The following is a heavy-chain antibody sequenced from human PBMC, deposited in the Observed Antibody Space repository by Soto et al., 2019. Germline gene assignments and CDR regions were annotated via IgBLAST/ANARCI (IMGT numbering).Heavy chain of an antibody. CDR2: ISGSGGST. J-gene: IGHJ4*02. V-gene: IGHV3-23*01. D-gene: IGHD3-3*01. CDR1: GFTFRSYV. Sequence: EVQLLESGGGLVQPGGSLRLSCAASGFTFRSYVMSWVRQAPGKGLEWVSGISGSGGSTYYADSVKGRFTISRDNSKNPLYLQMNSLRAEDTAVYYCAKCSHFGYDFWSGDRYYFEYWGQGTLVTVSS. CDR3: AKCSHFGYDFWSGDRYYFEY.